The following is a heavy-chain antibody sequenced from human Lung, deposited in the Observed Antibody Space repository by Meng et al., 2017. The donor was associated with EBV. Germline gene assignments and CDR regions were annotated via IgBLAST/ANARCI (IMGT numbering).Heavy chain of an antibody. Sequence: YLLESRPGLVKPAQTPAPLCIVSGGSIFSGEYYWGCIRQPPGKGLEWIGYLYYSGSTYYNPSRKSRVTISVDTSKNQFSLKLSSVTAADTAVYYCAREWCSGGSCYPDYWGQGTLVTVSS. CDR3: AREWCSGGSCYPDY. CDR1: GGSIFSGEYY. V-gene: IGHV4-30-4*01. CDR2: LYYSGST. J-gene: IGHJ4*02. D-gene: IGHD2-15*01.